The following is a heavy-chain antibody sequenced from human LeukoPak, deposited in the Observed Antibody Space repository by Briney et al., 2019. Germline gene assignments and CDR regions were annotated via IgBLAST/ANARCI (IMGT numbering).Heavy chain of an antibody. CDR3: ARDLPEQWLVFDY. J-gene: IGHJ4*02. CDR2: ISSSSSYI. CDR1: GFTFSSYS. D-gene: IGHD6-19*01. Sequence: GGSLRLSCAASGFTFSSYSMNWVRQAPGKGLEWVSSISSSSSYIYYADSEKGRFTISRDNAKNSLYLQMNSLRAEDTAVYYCARDLPEQWLVFDYWGQGTLVTVSS. V-gene: IGHV3-21*01.